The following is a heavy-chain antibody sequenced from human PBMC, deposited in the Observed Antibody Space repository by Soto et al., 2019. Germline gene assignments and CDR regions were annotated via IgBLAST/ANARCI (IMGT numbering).Heavy chain of an antibody. J-gene: IGHJ4*02. Sequence: GGSLRLSCAASGFTFSSYGMHWVRQAPGKGLEWVAVIWYDGSNKYYADSVKGRFTISRDNSKNTLYLQMNSLRAEDTAVYYCARVLKRDGYNYRGFDYWGQGTLVTVSS. CDR1: GFTFSSYG. V-gene: IGHV3-33*01. CDR2: IWYDGSNK. D-gene: IGHD5-12*01. CDR3: ARVLKRDGYNYRGFDY.